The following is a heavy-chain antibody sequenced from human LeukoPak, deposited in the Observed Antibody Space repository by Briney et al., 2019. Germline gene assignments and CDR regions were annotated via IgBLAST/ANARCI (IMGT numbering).Heavy chain of an antibody. CDR2: ISYDGSNK. D-gene: IGHD6-19*01. V-gene: IGHV3-30*04. CDR3: ARGEQWLAQDAFDI. Sequence: GRSLRLSCAASGFTFSSYAMHWVRQAPGKGLEWVAVISYDGSNKYYADSVKGRFTISRDNSKNTLYLQMNSLRAEDTAVYYCARGEQWLAQDAFDIWGQGTMVTVS. J-gene: IGHJ3*02. CDR1: GFTFSSYA.